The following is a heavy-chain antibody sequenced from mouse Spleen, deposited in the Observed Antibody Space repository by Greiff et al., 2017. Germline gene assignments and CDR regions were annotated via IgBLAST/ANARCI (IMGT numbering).Heavy chain of an antibody. J-gene: IGHJ3*01. CDR1: GFNIKNNY. CDR3: ARDNSGYGVVFY. V-gene: IGHV14-3*01. Sequence: VQLQQSVAELVRPGASVKLSCTASGFNIKNNYMHWVKQRPEQGLEWIGRIDPANGHTKYAPKFQGKATITADTSSNTASLQLSSMTSEDTAIYYCARDNSGYGVVFYWGQGTLGTVSA. CDR2: IDPANGHT. D-gene: IGHD3-2*02.